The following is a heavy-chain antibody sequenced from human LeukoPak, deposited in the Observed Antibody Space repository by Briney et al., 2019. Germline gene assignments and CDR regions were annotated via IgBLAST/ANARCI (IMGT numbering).Heavy chain of an antibody. Sequence: SVKVSCKASGGTFSSYAISWVRQAPGQGLEWMGRIIPILGIANYAQKFQGRVTITADKSTSTAYMELSSLRSEDTAVYYCAREVYGSGSFSFDYWGQGTLVIVSS. CDR3: AREVYGSGSFSFDY. J-gene: IGHJ4*02. CDR1: GGTFSSYA. V-gene: IGHV1-69*04. D-gene: IGHD3-10*01. CDR2: IIPILGIA.